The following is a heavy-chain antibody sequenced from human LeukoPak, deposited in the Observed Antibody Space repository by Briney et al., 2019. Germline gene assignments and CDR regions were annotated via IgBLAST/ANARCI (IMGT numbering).Heavy chain of an antibody. J-gene: IGHJ6*02. CDR2: IKQDGSEK. Sequence: GGSLRLSCAASGFAFSSYWMSWVRQAPGKGLEWVANIKQDGSEKYYVDSVKGRFTISRDNAKNSLYLQMNSLRAEDTAVYYCARGAYCGGDCYFDGMDVWGQGTTVTVSS. V-gene: IGHV3-7*01. CDR3: ARGAYCGGDCYFDGMDV. CDR1: GFAFSSYW. D-gene: IGHD2-21*02.